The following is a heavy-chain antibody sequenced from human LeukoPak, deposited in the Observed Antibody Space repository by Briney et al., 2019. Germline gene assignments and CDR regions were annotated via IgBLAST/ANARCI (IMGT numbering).Heavy chain of an antibody. Sequence: SETLSLTCTVSGGSISSGGYYWSWIRQHPGKGLEWIGYIYYSGSTYYNPSLKSRVTISVDTSKNLFSLKLSSVTAADTAVYYCARMRYCSSTSCYYRFDPWGQGTLVTVSS. V-gene: IGHV4-31*03. D-gene: IGHD2-2*01. J-gene: IGHJ5*02. CDR1: GGSISSGGYY. CDR2: IYYSGST. CDR3: ARMRYCSSTSCYYRFDP.